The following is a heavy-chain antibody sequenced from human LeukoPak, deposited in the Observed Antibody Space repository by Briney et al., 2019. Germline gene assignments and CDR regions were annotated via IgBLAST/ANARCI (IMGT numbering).Heavy chain of an antibody. Sequence: LRLSCAASGFTFSSYEMNWVRQAPGKGLEWIGYIYYSGSTNYNPSLKSRVTISVDTSKNQFSLKLSSVTAADTAVYYCAREYSTKDAFDIWGQGTMVTVSS. J-gene: IGHJ3*02. CDR1: GFTFSSYE. D-gene: IGHD6-13*01. V-gene: IGHV4-59*01. CDR2: IYYSGST. CDR3: AREYSTKDAFDI.